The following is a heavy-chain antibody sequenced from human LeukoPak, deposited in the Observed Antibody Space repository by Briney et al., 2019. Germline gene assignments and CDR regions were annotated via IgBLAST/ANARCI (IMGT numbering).Heavy chain of an antibody. V-gene: IGHV4-59*01. CDR1: GGSISSYY. J-gene: IGHJ3*02. Sequence: SETLSLTCTVSGGSISSYYWSWIRQPPGKGLEWIGYIYYSGSTNYNPSLKSRVTISVDTSKNQFSLKLSSVTAADTAVYYCAREEYYYDSSGYFWASHASDIWGQGTMVTVSS. CDR3: AREEYYYDSSGYFWASHASDI. D-gene: IGHD3-22*01. CDR2: IYYSGST.